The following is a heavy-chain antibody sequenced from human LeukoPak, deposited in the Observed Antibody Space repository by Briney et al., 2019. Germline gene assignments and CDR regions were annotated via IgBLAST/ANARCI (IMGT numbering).Heavy chain of an antibody. CDR2: MNPNNGNT. CDR3: VRDGEGVAISVNYWFDP. CDR1: GFTFTSYD. Sequence: ASEKVSCTASGFTFTSYDINWVRQASGQGLEWMGWMNPNNGNTGYAQKFQGRVTMTRDTSISTAYMELRGLRSEDTAVYYCVRDGEGVAISVNYWFDPWGQGTLVTVSS. V-gene: IGHV1-8*01. J-gene: IGHJ5*02. D-gene: IGHD3-10*01.